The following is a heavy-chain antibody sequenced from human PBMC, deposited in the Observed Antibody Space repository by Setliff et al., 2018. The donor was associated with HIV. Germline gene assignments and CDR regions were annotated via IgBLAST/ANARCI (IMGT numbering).Heavy chain of an antibody. CDR3: ARGPSYYYDTRARSSFFHH. J-gene: IGHJ1*01. CDR1: GYTFTSYD. CDR2: INAYNGNT. Sequence: ASVKVSCKASGYTFTSYDISWVRQAPGQGLECMGWINAYNGNTTYAQNLQGRVTMTTDTSTNTASMELRSLRSDDTAVYYCARGPSYYYDTRARSSFFHHWGQGTLVTVSS. V-gene: IGHV1-18*01. D-gene: IGHD3-22*01.